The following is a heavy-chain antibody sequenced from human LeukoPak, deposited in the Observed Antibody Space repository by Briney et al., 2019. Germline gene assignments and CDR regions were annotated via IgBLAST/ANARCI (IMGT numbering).Heavy chain of an antibody. V-gene: IGHV1-8*01. CDR1: GYTFTRYD. CDR2: MNPNSGNT. Sequence: ASVKVSCKASGYTFTRYDINWVRQATGQGLEWMGWMNPNSGNTGYAQKFQGRVTMTRDTSISTAYLELTTLRPDDTAVYYCPRGPPSYCSGDSCYSCLYFHHWGQGTLVTVSS. D-gene: IGHD2-15*01. J-gene: IGHJ1*01. CDR3: PRGPPSYCSGDSCYSCLYFHH.